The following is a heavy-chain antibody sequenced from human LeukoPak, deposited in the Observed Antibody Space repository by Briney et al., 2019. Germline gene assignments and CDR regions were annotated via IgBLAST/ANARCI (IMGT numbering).Heavy chain of an antibody. V-gene: IGHV3-30*03. J-gene: IGHJ3*02. D-gene: IGHD4-17*01. Sequence: PGGSLRLSCAASGFIFSSYGMHWVRQAPGKGLEWVAVISYDGSNKYYADSVKGRFTISRDNSKNTLYLQMNSLRAEDTAVYYCASSPGDYVEHAFDIWGQGTMVTVSS. CDR3: ASSPGDYVEHAFDI. CDR1: GFIFSSYG. CDR2: ISYDGSNK.